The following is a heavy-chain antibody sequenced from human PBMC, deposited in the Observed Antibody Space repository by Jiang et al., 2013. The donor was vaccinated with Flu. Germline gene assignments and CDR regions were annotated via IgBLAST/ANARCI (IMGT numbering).Heavy chain of an antibody. J-gene: IGHJ6*02. V-gene: IGHV3-15*01. CDR2: IKSKTDGGTT. CDR1: GFTFSNAW. CDR3: TTDDGYYYGMDV. Sequence: QLLESGGGLVKPGGSLRLSCAASGFTFSNAWMSWVRQAPGKGLEWVGRIKSKTDGGTTDYAAPVKGRFTISRDDSKNTLYLQMNSLKTEDTAVYYCTTDDGYYYGMDVWGQGTTVTVSS.